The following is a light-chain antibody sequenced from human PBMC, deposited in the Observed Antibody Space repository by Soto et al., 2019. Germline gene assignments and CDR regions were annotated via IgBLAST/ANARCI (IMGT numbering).Light chain of an antibody. CDR2: GAS. CDR3: QQYDRSAPALT. J-gene: IGKJ3*01. V-gene: IGKV3-20*01. Sequence: EIVLTQSPGTLSLSPGERATLSCRASQSVSSSYLAWYQQKPGQAPRLLIYGASTRATGIPDRFSGSASGTDVTLTISRLDPEDFAVYYCQQYDRSAPALTFGPGTKVDIK. CDR1: QSVSSSY.